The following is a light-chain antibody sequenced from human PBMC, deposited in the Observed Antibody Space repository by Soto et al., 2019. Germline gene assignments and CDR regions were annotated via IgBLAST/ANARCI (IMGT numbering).Light chain of an antibody. CDR3: MQGPHLPRT. V-gene: IGKV2-30*01. J-gene: IGKJ5*01. CDR1: QGLVYIDGNTY. CDR2: KVS. Sequence: DVVMTQSPLSLPVTLGQPASISCRSSQGLVYIDGNTYLSWFQQRPGQSPRCLIYKVSDRDSGVPDRFSGSGSGSDLTLKISRVEAEDVWIYYCMQGPHLPRTFGQGTRLEIK.